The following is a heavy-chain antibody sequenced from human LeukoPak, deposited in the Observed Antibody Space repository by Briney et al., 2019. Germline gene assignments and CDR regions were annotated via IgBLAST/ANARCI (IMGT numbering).Heavy chain of an antibody. J-gene: IGHJ4*02. D-gene: IGHD5-24*01. CDR2: IIPIFGTA. V-gene: IGHV1-69*13. CDR3: ARDREGDGYNFGY. Sequence: SVKVSCTASGYAFTSYGISWVRQAPGQGLEWMGGIIPIFGTANYAQKFQGRVTITADESTSTAYMELSSLRSEDTAVYYCARDREGDGYNFGYWGQGTLVTVSS. CDR1: GYAFTSYG.